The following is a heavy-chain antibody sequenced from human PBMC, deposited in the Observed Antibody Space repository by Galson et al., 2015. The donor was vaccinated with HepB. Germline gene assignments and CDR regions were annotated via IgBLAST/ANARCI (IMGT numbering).Heavy chain of an antibody. V-gene: IGHV3-48*04. Sequence: SLRLSCAASTFIFSTYSMNWVRQAPGKGLEWVSYISSSSATIYYADSVKGRFTISRDNAKNSLYLQMNSLRAEDTALYYCARKGRGLLNLHYFDYWGQGTLVTVSS. CDR3: ARKGRGLLNLHYFDY. CDR2: ISSSSATI. CDR1: TFIFSTYS. D-gene: IGHD3-10*01. J-gene: IGHJ4*02.